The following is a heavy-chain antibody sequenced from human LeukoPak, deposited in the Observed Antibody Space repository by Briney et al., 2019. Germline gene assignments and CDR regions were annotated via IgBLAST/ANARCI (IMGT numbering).Heavy chain of an antibody. D-gene: IGHD3-10*01. CDR1: GYTFTGYY. V-gene: IGHV1-2*02. J-gene: IGHJ4*02. Sequence: ASVKVSCKASGYTFTGYYMHWVRQAPGQGLEWMGWINPNSGGTNYAQKFQGRVTMTRDTSISTAYMELSRLRSDDTAVYYCARGGRSLLWFGELYTKNYYFDYWGQGTLVTVSS. CDR3: ARGGRSLLWFGELYTKNYYFDY. CDR2: INPNSGGT.